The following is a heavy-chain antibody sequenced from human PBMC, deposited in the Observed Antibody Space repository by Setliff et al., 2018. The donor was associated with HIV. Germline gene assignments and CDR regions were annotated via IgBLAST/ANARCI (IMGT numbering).Heavy chain of an antibody. CDR1: GFTFSSYG. D-gene: IGHD3-10*01. J-gene: IGHJ4*02. V-gene: IGHV3-33*01. Sequence: GGSLRLSCAASGFTFSSYGMHWVRQAPGKGLEWVAVIWYDGSNKYYADSVKGRFTISRDNSKNTLYLQMNSLRAEDTAVYYCARDGDYYGSGSYGTLDYWGQGTLVTAPQ. CDR2: IWYDGSNK. CDR3: ARDGDYYGSGSYGTLDY.